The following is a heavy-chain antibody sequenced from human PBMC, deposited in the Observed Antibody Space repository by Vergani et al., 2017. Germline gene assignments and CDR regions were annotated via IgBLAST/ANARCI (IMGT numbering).Heavy chain of an antibody. CDR3: ARDRYGDYAYYYYYGMDV. J-gene: IGHJ6*02. V-gene: IGHV3-48*01. CDR1: GFTFSSYS. D-gene: IGHD4-17*01. CDR2: ISSSSSTI. Sequence: EVQLVESGGGLVQPGGSLRLSCAASGFTFSSYSMNWVRQAPGKGLEWVSYISSSSSTIYYADSVKGRFTISRDNAKNSLYLQMNSLRAEDTAVYYCARDRYGDYAYYYYYGMDVWGQXT.